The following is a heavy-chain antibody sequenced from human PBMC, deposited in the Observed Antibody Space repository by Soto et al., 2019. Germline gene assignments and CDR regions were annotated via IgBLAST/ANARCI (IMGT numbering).Heavy chain of an antibody. CDR2: ISGSGGST. CDR3: AKARSHIVVVTAAFDI. J-gene: IGHJ3*02. CDR1: GFTFSSYA. V-gene: IGHV3-23*01. Sequence: PGGSLRLSCAASGFTFSSYAMSWVRQAPGKGLEWVSAISGSGGSTYYADSVKGRFTISRDNSKNTLYLQMNSLRAEDTAVYYCAKARSHIVVVTAAFDIWGQGTRVTVS. D-gene: IGHD2-21*02.